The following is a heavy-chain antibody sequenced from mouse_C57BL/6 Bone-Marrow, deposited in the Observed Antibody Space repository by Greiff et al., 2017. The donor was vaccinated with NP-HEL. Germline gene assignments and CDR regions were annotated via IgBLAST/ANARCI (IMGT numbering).Heavy chain of an antibody. CDR3: ARQGLLLWFAY. CDR1: GFTFSSYG. CDR2: ISSGGSYT. V-gene: IGHV5-6*01. Sequence: EVHLVESGGDLVKPGGSLKLSCAASGFTFSSYGMSWVRQTPDKRLEWVATISSGGSYTYYPDSVKGRFTISRDNAKNTLYLQMSSLKSEDTAMYYCARQGLLLWFAYWGQGTLVTVSA. D-gene: IGHD1-1*01. J-gene: IGHJ3*01.